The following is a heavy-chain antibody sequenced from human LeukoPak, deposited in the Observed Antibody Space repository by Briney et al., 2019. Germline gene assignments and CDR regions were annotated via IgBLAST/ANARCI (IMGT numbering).Heavy chain of an antibody. CDR3: AGLGSTVKGRIGP. J-gene: IGHJ5*02. V-gene: IGHV1-2*02. CDR1: GYHFTGYH. Sequence: ASVKVSCKASGYHFTGYHVHWVRQAPGQGLEWMGRISTDSGDADIAQKFQGRVTMTRDTSISTAYMELGRLTSDDSAVYYCAGLGSTVKGRIGPWGQGTSVTVSS. D-gene: IGHD5/OR15-5a*01. CDR2: ISTDSGDA.